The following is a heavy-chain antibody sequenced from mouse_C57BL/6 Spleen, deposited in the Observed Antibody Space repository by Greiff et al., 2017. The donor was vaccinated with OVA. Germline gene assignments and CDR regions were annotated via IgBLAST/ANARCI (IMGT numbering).Heavy chain of an antibody. J-gene: IGHJ1*03. CDR2: IYPGSGST. V-gene: IGHV1-55*01. D-gene: IGHD1-1*01. Sequence: QVQLQQPGAELVKPGASVKMCCKASGYTFTSYWITWVKQRPGQGLEWIGDIYPGSGSTNYNEKFKSKATLTVDTSSSTAYMQRSSLTSEDSAVYYCALHYYGSSYWYFDVWGTGTTVTVSS. CDR3: ALHYYGSSYWYFDV. CDR1: GYTFTSYW.